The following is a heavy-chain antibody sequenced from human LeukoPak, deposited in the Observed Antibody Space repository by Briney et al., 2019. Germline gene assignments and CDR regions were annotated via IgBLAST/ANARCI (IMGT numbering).Heavy chain of an antibody. D-gene: IGHD4-23*01. CDR2: IYHSGST. V-gene: IGHV4-30-2*01. Sequence: ASQTLSLTCAVSGGSISSGGYSWRWVWQPPGKGLEWIGYIYHSGSTYYNPSLKSRVTISVDRSKNQFSLKLSSVTAADTAVYYCARAGDYGGNSDAFDIWGQGTMVTVSS. CDR3: ARAGDYGGNSDAFDI. CDR1: GGSISSGGYS. J-gene: IGHJ3*02.